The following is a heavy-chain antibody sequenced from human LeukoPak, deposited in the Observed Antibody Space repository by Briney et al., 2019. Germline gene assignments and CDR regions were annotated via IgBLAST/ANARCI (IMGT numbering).Heavy chain of an antibody. D-gene: IGHD3-22*01. J-gene: IGHJ4*02. CDR3: ARGQFRLHSYDGSTFDY. Sequence: PGGSLRLSCAASGFTFSSYSMTWVRQAPGKGLEWVSYISSSSSTIYYADSVKGRFTISRVNSKNTLYLQTNSLRAEDTAVYYCARGQFRLHSYDGSTFDYWGQGTLVSVSS. CDR1: GFTFSSYS. CDR2: ISSSSSTI. V-gene: IGHV3-48*01.